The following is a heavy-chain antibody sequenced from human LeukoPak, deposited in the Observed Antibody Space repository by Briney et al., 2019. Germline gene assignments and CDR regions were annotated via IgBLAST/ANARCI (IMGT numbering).Heavy chain of an antibody. V-gene: IGHV3-43*01. CDR2: ISWDGGST. Sequence: PGGPLRLSCAASGFTFDDYTMHWVRQAPGKGLEWVSLISWDGGSTYYADSVKGRFTTSRDNSKNSLYLQMNSLRTKDTALYYCAKENQYYYDSSYFDYWGQGTLVTVSS. J-gene: IGHJ4*02. CDR1: GFTFDDYT. CDR3: AKENQYYYDSSYFDY. D-gene: IGHD3-22*01.